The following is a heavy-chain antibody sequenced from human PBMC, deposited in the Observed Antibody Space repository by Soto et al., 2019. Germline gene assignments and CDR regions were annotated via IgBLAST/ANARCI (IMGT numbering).Heavy chain of an antibody. J-gene: IGHJ5*02. CDR3: ARDRGYCSGGSCYHNWFDP. D-gene: IGHD2-15*01. CDR1: GGTFSSYA. CDR2: IIPILGIA. V-gene: IGHV1-69*04. Sequence: GASVKVSCKASGGTFSSYAISWVRQAPGQGLEWMGRIIPILGIANYAQKFQGRVTITAGKSTSTAYMELSSLRSEDTAVYYCARDRGYCSGGSCYHNWFDPWGQGTLVTVSS.